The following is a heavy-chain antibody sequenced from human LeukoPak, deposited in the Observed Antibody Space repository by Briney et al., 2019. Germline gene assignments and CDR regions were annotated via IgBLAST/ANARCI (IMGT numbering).Heavy chain of an antibody. CDR3: ARGLIVVVPAAISAYYYYGMDV. CDR2: IYHSGST. CDR1: GGSISSSNW. Sequence: SGTPSLTCAVSGGSISSSNWWSWVRQPPGKGLEWIGEIYHSGSTNYNPSLKSRVTISVDKSKNQFSLKLSSVTAADTAVYYCARGLIVVVPAAISAYYYYGMDVWGQGTTVTVSS. D-gene: IGHD2-2*02. V-gene: IGHV4-4*02. J-gene: IGHJ6*02.